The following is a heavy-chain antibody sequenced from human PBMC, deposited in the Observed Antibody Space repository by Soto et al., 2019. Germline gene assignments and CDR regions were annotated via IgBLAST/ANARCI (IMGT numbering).Heavy chain of an antibody. CDR2: ISYDGSNK. CDR3: AKSLRPVYYFYGMDV. Sequence: GGSLRLSCAASGFTFSRYAMHWVRQAPGKGLEWVAVISYDGSNKYYGDSVKGRFTISRDNSKNTLDLQINSLRAEDTALYYCAKSLRPVYYFYGMDVSGQGTTVTVSS. J-gene: IGHJ6*02. V-gene: IGHV3-30-3*02. CDR1: GFTFSRYA.